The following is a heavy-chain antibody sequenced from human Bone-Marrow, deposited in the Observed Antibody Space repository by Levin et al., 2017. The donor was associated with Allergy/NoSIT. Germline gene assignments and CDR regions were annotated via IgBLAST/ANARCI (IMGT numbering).Heavy chain of an antibody. CDR3: ARDDVVATNH. J-gene: IGHJ4*02. D-gene: IGHD5-12*01. CDR1: GFTISTNY. Sequence: TGGSLRLSCAASGFTISTNYMSWVRQVPGKGLEWVSIIHSGGRKNYADSVKGRFTISRDNYSNTLYLQMNSLRGEDTAIYYCARDDVVATNHWGQGTLVIVSS. CDR2: IHSGGRK. V-gene: IGHV3-66*01.